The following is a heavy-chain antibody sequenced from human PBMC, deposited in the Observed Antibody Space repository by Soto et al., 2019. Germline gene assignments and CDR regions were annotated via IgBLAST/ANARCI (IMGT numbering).Heavy chain of an antibody. CDR2: ISYDGSNK. Sequence: PGGSLRLSCAASGFTFSSYGMHWVRQAPGKGLEWVAVISYDGSNKYYADSVKGRFTISRDNSKNTLYLQMNSLRAGDTAVYYCAKGTGYCSGGSCYPGGMDVWGQGTTVTVSS. V-gene: IGHV3-30*18. D-gene: IGHD2-15*01. CDR3: AKGTGYCSGGSCYPGGMDV. J-gene: IGHJ6*02. CDR1: GFTFSSYG.